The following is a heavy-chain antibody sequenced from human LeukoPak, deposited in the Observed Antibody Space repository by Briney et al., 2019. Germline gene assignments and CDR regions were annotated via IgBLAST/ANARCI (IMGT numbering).Heavy chain of an antibody. CDR2: IKQDGSEK. J-gene: IGHJ6*02. V-gene: IGHV3-7*01. D-gene: IGHD3-9*01. CDR1: GFTFSSYW. CDR3: ASWRYYYCYGMDV. Sequence: PGGSLRLSCAASGFTFSSYWMSWVRQAPGKGLEWVANIKQDGSEKYYVDSVKGRFTISRDNAKNSLYLQMNSLRAEDTAVYYCASWRYYYCYGMDVWGQGTTVTVSS.